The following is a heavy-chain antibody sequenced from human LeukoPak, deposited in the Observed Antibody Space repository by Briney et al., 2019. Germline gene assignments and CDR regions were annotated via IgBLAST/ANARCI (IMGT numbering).Heavy chain of an antibody. CDR2: ISSSSSYI. D-gene: IGHD2-2*01. V-gene: IGHV3-21*01. J-gene: IGHJ6*02. CDR1: GFTFSSYS. CDR3: ARDLVVVPAAIDRGYYYYGMDV. Sequence: GGSLRLSCAASGFTFSSYSINWVRQAPGKGLEWVSSISSSSSYIYYADSVKGRFTISRDNAKNSLYLQMNSLRAEDTAVYYCARDLVVVPAAIDRGYYYYGMDVWGQGTTVTVSS.